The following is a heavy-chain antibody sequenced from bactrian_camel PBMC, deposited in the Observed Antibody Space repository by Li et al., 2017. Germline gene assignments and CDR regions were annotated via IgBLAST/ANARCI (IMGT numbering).Heavy chain of an antibody. CDR3: AADGAFRSWYPCLNAESNI. CDR1: GFTVGRQW. Sequence: HVQLVESGGGSVQTGGSLRLSCVVSGFTVGRQWMYWLRQAPGKERELVSSISSDGSTTYSESVKGRFSISQDRANDTLYLQMSALKPEDTAVYYCAADGAFRSWYPCLNAESNIWGQGTQV. J-gene: IGHJ4*01. D-gene: IGHD6*01. CDR2: ISSDGST. V-gene: IGHV3S1*01.